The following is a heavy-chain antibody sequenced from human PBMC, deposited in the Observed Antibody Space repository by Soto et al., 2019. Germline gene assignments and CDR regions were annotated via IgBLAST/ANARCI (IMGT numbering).Heavy chain of an antibody. D-gene: IGHD6-13*01. CDR2: ISTYNGNT. J-gene: IGHJ3*02. V-gene: IGHV1-18*04. CDR3: ARGGSSSWYGAFDI. CDR1: GYTFTTYG. Sequence: ASVKVSCKASGYTFTTYGISWVRQAPGQGLEWMGWISTYNGNTNYAQKFQSRVTMTTDTPTSTAYMELRSLRSDDTAVYHCARGGSSSWYGAFDIWGQGTMVTVSS.